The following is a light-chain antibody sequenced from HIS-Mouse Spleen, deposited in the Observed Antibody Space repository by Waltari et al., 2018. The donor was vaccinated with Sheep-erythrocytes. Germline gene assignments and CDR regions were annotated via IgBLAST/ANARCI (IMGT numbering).Light chain of an antibody. CDR1: SSDVGGSNY. V-gene: IGLV2-8*01. CDR3: SSYAGSNNWV. Sequence: QSALTQPPSASGSPGQSVTISCTGTSSDVGGSNYVSWYQQHPGKAPKLMSYEVSKRPSGVPDRFSGSKSGNTASLTVSGLQAEDEADYYCSSYAGSNNWVFGGWTKLTVL. CDR2: EVS. J-gene: IGLJ3*02.